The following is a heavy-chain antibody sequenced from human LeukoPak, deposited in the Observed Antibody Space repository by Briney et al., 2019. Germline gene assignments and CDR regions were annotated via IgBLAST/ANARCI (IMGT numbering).Heavy chain of an antibody. V-gene: IGHV4-39*07. CDR2: IYYSGST. CDR1: GGSISSSSYY. Sequence: SETLSLTCTVSGGSISSSSYYWGWIRQPPGKGLEWIGSIYYSGSTYYNPSLKSRVTISVDTSKNQFSLKLSSVTAADTAVYYCASESSDIVVVVAATPGWFDPRGQGTLVTVSS. D-gene: IGHD2-15*01. CDR3: ASESSDIVVVVAATPGWFDP. J-gene: IGHJ5*02.